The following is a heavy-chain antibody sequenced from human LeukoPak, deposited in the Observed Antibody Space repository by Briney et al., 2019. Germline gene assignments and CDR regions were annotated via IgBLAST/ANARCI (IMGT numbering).Heavy chain of an antibody. J-gene: IGHJ6*02. Sequence: GGSLRLSCAASGFTFSSYAMHWVRQAPGKGLEWVALISYDESNKYYADSVKGRFTISRDNSKNTLYLQMNSLRAEDTAVYYCARVHIVVVTEPYGMDVWGQGTTVTVSS. V-gene: IGHV3-30-3*01. D-gene: IGHD2-21*02. CDR1: GFTFSSYA. CDR3: ARVHIVVVTEPYGMDV. CDR2: ISYDESNK.